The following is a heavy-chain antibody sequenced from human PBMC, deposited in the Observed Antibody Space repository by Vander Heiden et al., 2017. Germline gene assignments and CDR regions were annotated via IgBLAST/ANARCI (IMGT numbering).Heavy chain of an antibody. CDR1: GFTFSSYA. V-gene: IGHV3-23*01. CDR3: AKEGAGLSSAF. D-gene: IGHD1-26*01. CDR2: ISGSGSST. Sequence: EVQLLESGGGLVQPGGSLRLSCAPSGFTFSSYAMSWVGQAPGQGLEWVAAISGSGSSTYYADSVKGRFTISRDNAKNTLYLQMNSLRAEDTAVYYCAKEGAGLSSAFWGQVTLVTVSS. J-gene: IGHJ4*02.